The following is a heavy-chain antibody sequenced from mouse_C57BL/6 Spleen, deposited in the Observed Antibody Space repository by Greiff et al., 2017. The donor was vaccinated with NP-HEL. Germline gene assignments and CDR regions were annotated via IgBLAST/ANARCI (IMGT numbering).Heavy chain of an antibody. Sequence: QVQLKESGPELVKPGASVKISCKASGYAFSSSWMNWVKQRPGKGLEWIGRIYPGDGDTNYNGKFKGKATLTADKSSSTAYMQLSRLTSEDSVVYFCETLYGGDSFEYWGQGTTLTVSS. J-gene: IGHJ2*01. CDR2: IYPGDGDT. V-gene: IGHV1-82*01. CDR3: ETLYGGDSFEY. CDR1: GYAFSSSW. D-gene: IGHD1-1*02.